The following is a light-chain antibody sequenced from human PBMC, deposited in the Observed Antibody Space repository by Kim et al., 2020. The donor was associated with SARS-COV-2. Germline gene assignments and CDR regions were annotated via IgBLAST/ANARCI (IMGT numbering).Light chain of an antibody. V-gene: IGKV3-11*01. Sequence: PGERATRSCRASQSVGSYLAWYQHKPGQAPRLLIYDASNRATGIPARFSGSGSGTDFTLTISSLEPEDFAVYYCQQRSNWPLTFGGGTKVDIK. CDR1: QSVGSY. CDR3: QQRSNWPLT. CDR2: DAS. J-gene: IGKJ4*01.